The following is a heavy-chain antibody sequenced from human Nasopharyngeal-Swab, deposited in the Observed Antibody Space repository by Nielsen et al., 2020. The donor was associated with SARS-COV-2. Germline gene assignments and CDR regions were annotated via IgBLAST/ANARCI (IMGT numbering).Heavy chain of an antibody. Sequence: ASVKVSCKTSGYTFNKFAIHWVRQAPGQGLEWMGWIDTGDGNTKYSHQLQGRVIITRDTFASTVYMDLTSLRSEDTAVYYCARDSGNDYSSFQWGQGTLVTVSS. V-gene: IGHV1-3*04. CDR2: IDTGDGNT. CDR3: ARDSGNDYSSFQ. D-gene: IGHD3-10*01. J-gene: IGHJ4*02. CDR1: GYTFNKFA.